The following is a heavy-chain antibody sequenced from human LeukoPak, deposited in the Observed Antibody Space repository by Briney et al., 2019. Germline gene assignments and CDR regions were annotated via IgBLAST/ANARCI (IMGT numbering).Heavy chain of an antibody. CDR2: ISSDGSST. V-gene: IGHV3-74*01. CDR1: GFTFSSYW. CDR3: SAGATGGRGDY. J-gene: IGHJ4*02. Sequence: GSLRLSCAASGFTFSSYWMHWVRQAPGKGLVWVSRISSDGSSTTYADSVKGRFTVSRDNAKNTLYLQMNSLRAEDAAVYYCSAGATGGRGDYWGQGTLVTVSS. D-gene: IGHD1-14*01.